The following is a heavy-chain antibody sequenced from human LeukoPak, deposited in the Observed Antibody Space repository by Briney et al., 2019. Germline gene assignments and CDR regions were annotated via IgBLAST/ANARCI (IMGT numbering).Heavy chain of an antibody. J-gene: IGHJ4*02. V-gene: IGHV5-51*01. CDR3: ARQVAVAAWEY. D-gene: IGHD6-19*01. CDR1: GYSFSSYW. Sequence: GESLKISCKASGYSFSSYWIGWVRQMPGKGLEWMGIFFPGDSETRYSPSFQGQVTISADKSTGTAYLQWSSLKASDTAMYYCARQVAVAAWEYWGQGTLVTVSS. CDR2: FFPGDSET.